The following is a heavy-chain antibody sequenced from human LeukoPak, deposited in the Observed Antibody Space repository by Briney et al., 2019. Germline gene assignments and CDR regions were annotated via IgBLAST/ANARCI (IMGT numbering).Heavy chain of an antibody. CDR1: GFTFSSYS. V-gene: IGHV3-23*01. CDR2: ISGSGGST. D-gene: IGHD2-2*01. J-gene: IGHJ4*02. Sequence: PGGSLRLSCAASGFTFSSYSMNWVRQAPGKGLEWVSAISGSGGSTYYADSVKGRFTISRDNSKNTLYLQMNSLRAEDTAVYYCAKGTFVVVPAAKDYWGQGTLVTVSS. CDR3: AKGTFVVVPAAKDY.